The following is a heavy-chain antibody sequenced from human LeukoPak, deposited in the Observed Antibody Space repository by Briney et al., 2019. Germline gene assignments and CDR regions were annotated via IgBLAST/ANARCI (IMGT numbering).Heavy chain of an antibody. J-gene: IGHJ6*03. CDR2: INGFNGHT. CDR3: ARAWLRRKYYYYMDV. D-gene: IGHD5-12*01. Sequence: ASVKVSCKASGYTFSNYGMSWVRQAPGHGLEWMGWINGFNGHTKYSQKSQGRVTMTTDTSTSTAYMEVRSLRSDDTAVYYCARAWLRRKYYYYMDVWGKGTTVTLSS. V-gene: IGHV1-18*04. CDR1: GYTFSNYG.